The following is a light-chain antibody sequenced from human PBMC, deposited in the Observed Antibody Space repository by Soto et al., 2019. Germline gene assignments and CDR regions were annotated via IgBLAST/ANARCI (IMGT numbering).Light chain of an antibody. J-gene: IGLJ3*02. Sequence: QSALTQPASVSGSPGQSITISCTGTSSDVGGYNYVSWYQQYPGKAPKLMIYDVSNRPSGVSNRFSGSKSGNTASLTISGLQAEDEADYYCSSYTSSSTLLVLFGGGNKLTVL. CDR2: DVS. V-gene: IGLV2-14*01. CDR3: SSYTSSSTLLVL. CDR1: SSDVGGYNY.